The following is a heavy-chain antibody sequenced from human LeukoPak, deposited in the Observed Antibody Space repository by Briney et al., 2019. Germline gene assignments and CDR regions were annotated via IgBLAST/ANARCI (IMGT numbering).Heavy chain of an antibody. J-gene: IGHJ1*01. V-gene: IGHV3-21*04. CDR1: GFTFSGYT. D-gene: IGHD4-23*01. CDR3: AKDFGGGVLGYFHH. Sequence: GGSLRLSCAASGFTFSGYTMNWVRQAPGTGLEWVSSISSSSSYIYFADSVKGRFTISRDNSKNTLYLQMNSLRAEDTAVYYCAKDFGGGVLGYFHHWGQGTLVTVSS. CDR2: ISSSSSYI.